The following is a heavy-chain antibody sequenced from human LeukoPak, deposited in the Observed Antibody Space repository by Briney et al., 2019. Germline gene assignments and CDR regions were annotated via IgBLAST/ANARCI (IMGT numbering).Heavy chain of an antibody. D-gene: IGHD3-10*01. Sequence: SETLSLTCTVSGGSISSSSYYWGWIRQPPGKGLEWIANIYYSGSTYYNPSLKSRVTISVDTSKNQLSLKLSAVTAADTAVYYCASVRRGFGESSKYYSYYYMDVWGNGTTVPISS. CDR1: GGSISSSSYY. J-gene: IGHJ6*03. CDR2: IYYSGST. V-gene: IGHV4-39*01. CDR3: ASVRRGFGESSKYYSYYYMDV.